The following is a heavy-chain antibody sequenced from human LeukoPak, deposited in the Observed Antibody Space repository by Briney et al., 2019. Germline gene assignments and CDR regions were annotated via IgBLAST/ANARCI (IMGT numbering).Heavy chain of an antibody. V-gene: IGHV3-23*01. CDR3: AKDPYGDYPPAPFDY. D-gene: IGHD4-17*01. J-gene: IGHJ4*02. Sequence: GGSLRLSCAASGFTFSSYAMSWVRQAPGRGLEWVSAISGSGGSTYYADSVKGRFTISRDNSKNTLYLRMNSLRAEDTAVYYCAKDPYGDYPPAPFDYWGQGTLVTASS. CDR1: GFTFSSYA. CDR2: ISGSGGST.